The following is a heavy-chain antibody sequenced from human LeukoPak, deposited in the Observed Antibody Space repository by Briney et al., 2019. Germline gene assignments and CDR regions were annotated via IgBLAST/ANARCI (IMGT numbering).Heavy chain of an antibody. CDR3: ASPSSGYLNPDY. Sequence: SETLSLTCTVSGGSISSGDYYWSWIRQPPGKGLEWIGYIYYSGSTYYNPSLKSRVTISVDTSKNQFSLKLSSVTAADTAVYYCASPSSGYLNPDYWGQGTLVTVSS. J-gene: IGHJ4*02. CDR2: IYYSGST. V-gene: IGHV4-30-4*01. CDR1: GGSISSGDYY. D-gene: IGHD3-22*01.